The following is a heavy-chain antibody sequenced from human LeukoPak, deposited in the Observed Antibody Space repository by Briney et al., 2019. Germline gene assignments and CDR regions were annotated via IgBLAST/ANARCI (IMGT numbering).Heavy chain of an antibody. V-gene: IGHV4-34*01. CDR1: GGSFSGYY. J-gene: IGHJ5*02. CDR3: ARDYDFWSGSWFDP. CDR2: INQSGST. Sequence: SETLSLTCAVYGGSFSGYYWSWIRQPPGKGLEWIGEINQSGSTNYNPSLKSQVTISVDTSKNQFSLNLRSVTAADTAVYYCARDYDFWSGSWFDPWGQGTLVTVSS. D-gene: IGHD3-3*01.